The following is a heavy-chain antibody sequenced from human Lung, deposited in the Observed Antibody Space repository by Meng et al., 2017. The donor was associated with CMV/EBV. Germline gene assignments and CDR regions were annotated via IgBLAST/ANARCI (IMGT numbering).Heavy chain of an antibody. CDR3: AKCRSGIAAALNY. J-gene: IGHJ4*02. CDR1: GFIFSNYA. Sequence: GESXKISCAASGFIFSNYALSWVRQAPGKGLEWVSTISDSGGNTYYADSVKGRFTISRDNSKNTLYLQMNSLRAEDTAVYYCAKCRSGIAAALNYWGQGTRVTGAS. V-gene: IGHV3-23*01. D-gene: IGHD6-13*01. CDR2: ISDSGGNT.